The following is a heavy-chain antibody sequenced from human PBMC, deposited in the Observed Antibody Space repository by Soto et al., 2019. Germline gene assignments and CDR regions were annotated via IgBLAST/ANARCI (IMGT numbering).Heavy chain of an antibody. V-gene: IGHV3-23*01. CDR1: AFTFSNYA. CDR3: AKQLDVVVAHDDAFAI. J-gene: IGHJ3*02. D-gene: IGHD2-15*01. Sequence: EVQLLESGGDLVQPGGSLRLSCAASAFTFSNYAMSWVRQAPGKGLEWVSSVGGTGSATYYADSVKGRFTISRDNSKSTLYLQMNSLRAEDTAVYYCAKQLDVVVAHDDAFAIWGQGTMVTVSS. CDR2: VGGTGSAT.